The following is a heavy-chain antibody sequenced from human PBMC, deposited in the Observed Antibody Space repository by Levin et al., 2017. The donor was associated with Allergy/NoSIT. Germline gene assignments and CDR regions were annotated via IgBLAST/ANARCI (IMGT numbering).Heavy chain of an antibody. CDR2: INHSGST. V-gene: IGHV4-34*01. D-gene: IGHD3-3*02. Sequence: SQTLSLTCAVYGGSFSGYYWSWIRQPPGKGLEWIGEINHSGSTNYNPSLKSRVTISVDTSKNLFSLKLSSVTAADTAVYYCARALNYDQGGRIFGVIDPWGQGTLVTVSS. CDR3: ARALNYDQGGRIFGVIDP. CDR1: GGSFSGYY. J-gene: IGHJ5*02.